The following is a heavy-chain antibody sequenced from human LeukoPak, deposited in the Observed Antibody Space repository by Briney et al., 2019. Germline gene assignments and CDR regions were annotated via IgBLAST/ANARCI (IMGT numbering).Heavy chain of an antibody. D-gene: IGHD3-22*01. Sequence: SETLSLTCTVSGGSISYNSYYWGWIRQPPGKGLEWIGTISYSGSTYYNPSLKSRVTISVDTSKNQFSLKLSSVTAADTAVYYCARVGGYSYDTSGYLDYWGQGTLVTVSS. CDR2: ISYSGST. CDR3: ARVGGYSYDTSGYLDY. V-gene: IGHV4-39*07. CDR1: GGSISYNSYY. J-gene: IGHJ4*02.